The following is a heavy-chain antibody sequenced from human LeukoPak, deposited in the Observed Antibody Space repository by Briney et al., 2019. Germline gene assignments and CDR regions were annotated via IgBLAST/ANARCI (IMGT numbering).Heavy chain of an antibody. CDR1: GGSISSGGYS. CDR3: ARVSYYGSGSSLQLGTAQETPTENLC. D-gene: IGHD3-10*01. Sequence: PSETLSLTCAVSGGSISSGGYSWSWIRQPPGKGLEWIGYIYHSGSTYYNPSLKSRVTISVDRSKNQFSLKLSSVTAADTAVYYCARVSYYGSGSSLQLGTAQETPTENLCWGQGTLVTVSS. V-gene: IGHV4-30-2*01. CDR2: IYHSGST. J-gene: IGHJ4*02.